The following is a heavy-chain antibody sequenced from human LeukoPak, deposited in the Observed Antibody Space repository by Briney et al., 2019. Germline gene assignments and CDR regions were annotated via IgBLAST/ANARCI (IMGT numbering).Heavy chain of an antibody. V-gene: IGHV1-69*13. CDR3: ARGYPHDAFDI. CDR2: IIPIFGTA. CDR1: GGTFSSYA. J-gene: IGHJ3*02. D-gene: IGHD1-26*01. Sequence: SVKVSCKASGGTFSSYASSWVRQAPGQELEWMGGIIPIFGTANYAQKFQGRVTITADESTSTAYMELSSLRSEDTAVYYCARGYPHDAFDIWGQGTMVTVSS.